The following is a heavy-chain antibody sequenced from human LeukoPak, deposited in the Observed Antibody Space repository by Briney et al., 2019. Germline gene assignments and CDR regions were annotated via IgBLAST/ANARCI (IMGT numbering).Heavy chain of an antibody. Sequence: GGSLRLSCAVSGFTFSTYSMNWVRQAPGKGLEWISFIRHDSSDIYYADSVKGRFTISRDNSKNTLYLQMNSLRAEDTAVYYCARDDYDFWSGYYKPHYYYYYGMDVWGQGTTVTVSS. V-gene: IGHV3-21*05. CDR3: ARDDYDFWSGYYKPHYYYYYGMDV. D-gene: IGHD3-3*01. J-gene: IGHJ6*02. CDR1: GFTFSTYS. CDR2: IRHDSSDI.